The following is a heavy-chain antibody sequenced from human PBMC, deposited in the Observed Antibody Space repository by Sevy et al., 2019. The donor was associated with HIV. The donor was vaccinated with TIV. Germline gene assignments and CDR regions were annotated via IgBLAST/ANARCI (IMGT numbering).Heavy chain of an antibody. CDR1: GFTFSSYA. CDR2: ISGSGGST. J-gene: IGHJ3*02. D-gene: IGHD2-2*01. Sequence: GGSLRLSCAASGFTFSSYAMSWVRQAPGKGLEWVSAISGSGGSTYYADSVKGRFTISRDNSKNTLYLQMNSLRAEDTAVYYCAKDVYCRSTSCSYSSDAFDIWGQGTMVTVSS. CDR3: AKDVYCRSTSCSYSSDAFDI. V-gene: IGHV3-23*01.